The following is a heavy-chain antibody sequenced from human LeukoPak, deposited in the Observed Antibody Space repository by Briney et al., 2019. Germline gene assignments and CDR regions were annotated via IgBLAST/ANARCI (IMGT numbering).Heavy chain of an antibody. V-gene: IGHV3-7*03. Sequence: GGSLRLSCAASGFTFSSYWMNWARQAPGKGLEWVASINHNGNVNYYVDSVKGRFTISRDNAKNSLYLQMSNLRAEDTAVYYCARASIFGVVSLGPDDAFDIWGQGTMVTVSS. CDR1: GFTFSSYW. J-gene: IGHJ3*02. CDR2: INHNGNVN. CDR3: ARASIFGVVSLGPDDAFDI. D-gene: IGHD3-3*01.